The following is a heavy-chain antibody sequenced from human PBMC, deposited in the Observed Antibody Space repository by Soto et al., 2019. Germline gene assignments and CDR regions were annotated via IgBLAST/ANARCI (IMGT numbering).Heavy chain of an antibody. J-gene: IGHJ4*02. Sequence: QIQLVQSGPEVTKPGASVKVSCKTSGYNFTDFSITWVRQAPGQGLEWMGWVSPYYGNTKYTEKFQDRVTMTADTSTNTVYLELRTLTSDDTDIYYCARKVLLCDFWGQGTLVTVSS. CDR2: VSPYYGNT. V-gene: IGHV1-18*01. CDR3: ARKVLLCDF. CDR1: GYNFTDFS. D-gene: IGHD3-10*01.